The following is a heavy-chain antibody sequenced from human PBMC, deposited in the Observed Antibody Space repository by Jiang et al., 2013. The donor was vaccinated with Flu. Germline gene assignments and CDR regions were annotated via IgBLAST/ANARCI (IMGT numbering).Heavy chain of an antibody. CDR2: IYPRESDT. CDR3: ARHVRGSLGNWFDP. J-gene: IGHJ5*02. Sequence: GAEVKKPGESLRISCKGFGYTFTDYWIGWVRQMPGKGLEWMGIIYPRESDTRYSPSFQGQVTISADKSTSTAYLQWTTLKASDTAMYYCARHVRGSLGNWFDPWGQGTLVTVSS. CDR1: GYTFTDYW. D-gene: IGHD2-15*01. V-gene: IGHV5-51*01.